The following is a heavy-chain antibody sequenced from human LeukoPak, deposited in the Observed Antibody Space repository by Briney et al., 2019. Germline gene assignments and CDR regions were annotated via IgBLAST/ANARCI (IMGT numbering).Heavy chain of an antibody. V-gene: IGHV3-30*18. J-gene: IGHJ4*02. D-gene: IGHD3-16*02. CDR1: GFTFSSYG. Sequence: GGSLRLSCAASGFTFSSYGMHWVRQAPGKGLEWVAVISYDGSNKYYADSVKGRFTISRDNSKNTLYLQMNSLRAEDTAVYYCAKEAVMITFGGVIGPSDYWGQGTLVTVSS. CDR3: AKEAVMITFGGVIGPSDY. CDR2: ISYDGSNK.